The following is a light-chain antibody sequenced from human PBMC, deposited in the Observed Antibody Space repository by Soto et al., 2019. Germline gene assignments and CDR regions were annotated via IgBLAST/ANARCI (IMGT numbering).Light chain of an antibody. J-gene: IGKJ1*01. CDR3: QQYNNWPPDRT. Sequence: EIVMTQSPATLSLSPGERATLSCRASQSVSSNLAWYQQKPGQAPRLLIYGASTRATGIPARLSGSGSGTEFTLTISSLQSEDFAIYFCQQYNNWPPDRTFGQGTKVEIK. CDR1: QSVSSN. CDR2: GAS. V-gene: IGKV3-15*01.